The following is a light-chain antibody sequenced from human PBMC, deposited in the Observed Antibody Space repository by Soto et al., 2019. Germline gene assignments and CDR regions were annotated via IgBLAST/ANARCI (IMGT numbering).Light chain of an antibody. CDR3: NSYTSNSIRV. V-gene: IGLV2-14*01. J-gene: IGLJ3*02. Sequence: QSALTQPASVSGSPGQSITISCTGTSSDVGGYNYVSWYQQHPGKAPKLMIYEVSNRPSGVSNRFSGSKSGNTASLTISGLQAEDEADYYCNSYTSNSIRVFGGGTKLTVL. CDR1: SSDVGGYNY. CDR2: EVS.